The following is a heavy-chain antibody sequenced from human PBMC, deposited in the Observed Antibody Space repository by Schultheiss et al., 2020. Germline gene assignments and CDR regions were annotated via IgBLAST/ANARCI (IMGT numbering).Heavy chain of an antibody. D-gene: IGHD6-13*01. J-gene: IGHJ6*02. CDR3: VRADSRGYYYYGMDV. CDR1: GFTFSSYA. Sequence: GGSLRLSCAASGFTFSSYAMSWVRQAPGKGLEWVPGVSWNGSRTHYADSVKGRFIISRDNSRNFLYQQMNSLRPEDMAVYYCVRADSRGYYYYGMDVWGQGTTVTVSS. V-gene: IGHV3-19*01. CDR2: VSWNGSRT.